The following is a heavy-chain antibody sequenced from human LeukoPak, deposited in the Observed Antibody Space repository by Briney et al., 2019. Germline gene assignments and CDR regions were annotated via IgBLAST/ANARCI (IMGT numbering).Heavy chain of an antibody. CDR3: ARGRNERDLRLLLY. J-gene: IGHJ4*02. Sequence: ASVKVSCKASGYTFSSYDINWVPQPTGQGLEWMGWMNPNSGNTGYAQKLQGRLIMTTNTSISTAYMELSSLTSEDTAMYYRARGRNERDLRLLLYWGQGTLVTVSS. CDR2: MNPNSGNT. V-gene: IGHV1-8*01. D-gene: IGHD3-16*01. CDR1: GYTFSSYD.